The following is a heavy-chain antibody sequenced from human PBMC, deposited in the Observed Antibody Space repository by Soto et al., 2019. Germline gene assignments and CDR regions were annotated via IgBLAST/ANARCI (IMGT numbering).Heavy chain of an antibody. Sequence: GESLKISCKGSGYSFTSYWSSWVRQMPGKGLEWMGRIDPSDSYTNYSPSFQGHVTISADKSISTAYLQWSSLKASDTAMYYCARLTTPYCTNGVCYRYWGQGTLVTVSS. D-gene: IGHD2-8*01. CDR3: ARLTTPYCTNGVCYRY. CDR2: IDPSDSYT. V-gene: IGHV5-10-1*01. CDR1: GYSFTSYW. J-gene: IGHJ4*02.